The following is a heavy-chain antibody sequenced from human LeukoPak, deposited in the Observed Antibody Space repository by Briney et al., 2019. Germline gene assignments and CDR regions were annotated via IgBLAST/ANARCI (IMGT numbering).Heavy chain of an antibody. V-gene: IGHV1-2*02. J-gene: IGHJ4*02. CDR3: ARDRGVPRPYYFDQ. CDR2: INPKTGST. CDR1: GYTFTDRY. D-gene: IGHD3-10*01. Sequence: SVKVPCKASGYTFTDRYLHWVRQAPGQGLEWMGWINPKTGSTNYAQSLQCRVTLTRDTTLTTAYLELSGLISPETAVYYCARDRGVPRPYYFDQWGQGTLVTVSS.